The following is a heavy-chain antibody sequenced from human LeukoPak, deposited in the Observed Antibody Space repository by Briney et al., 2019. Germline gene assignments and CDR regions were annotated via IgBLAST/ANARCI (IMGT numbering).Heavy chain of an antibody. J-gene: IGHJ4*02. CDR1: GFTFSSYG. CDR2: ISYDGSNK. V-gene: IGHV3-30*18. Sequence: GGSLRLSCAASGFTFSSYGMPWVRQAPGKGLEWVAVISYDGSNKYYADSVKGRFTISRDNSKNTLYLQMNSLRAEDTAVYYCAKVLSRRPFDYWGQGTLVTVSS. CDR3: AKVLSRRPFDY.